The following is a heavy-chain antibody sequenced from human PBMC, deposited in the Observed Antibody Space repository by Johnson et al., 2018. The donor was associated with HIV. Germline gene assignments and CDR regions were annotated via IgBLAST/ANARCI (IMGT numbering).Heavy chain of an antibody. J-gene: IGHJ3*02. CDR3: ASSWGNAFDI. V-gene: IGHV3-7*02. D-gene: IGHD7-27*01. Sequence: VQLVESGGGLVQPGGSLRLSCAASGFTFSSYWMSWVREAPGKGLEWVANIKQDGSEKYYVDSVKGRFTISRDNAKNTLYLQMNSLRAEDTAVYYCASSWGNAFDIWGQGTMVTVSS. CDR2: IKQDGSEK. CDR1: GFTFSSYW.